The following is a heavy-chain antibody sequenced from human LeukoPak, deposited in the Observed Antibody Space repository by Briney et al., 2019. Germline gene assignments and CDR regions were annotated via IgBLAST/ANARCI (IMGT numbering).Heavy chain of an antibody. J-gene: IGHJ4*02. Sequence: GGSLRLSCAASGFTFSSYWMHWVRQAPGKGLVWVSRINSDGSSTSYADSVKGRFTISRDNAKNTLYLQMNSLRAEDTAVYYCARDSSYYYDSSGYSPPNYWGQGTLVTVSS. D-gene: IGHD3-22*01. V-gene: IGHV3-74*01. CDR2: INSDGSST. CDR3: ARDSSYYYDSSGYSPPNY. CDR1: GFTFSSYW.